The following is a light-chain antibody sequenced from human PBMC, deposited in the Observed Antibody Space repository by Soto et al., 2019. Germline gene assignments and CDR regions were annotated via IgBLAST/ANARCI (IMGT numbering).Light chain of an antibody. Sequence: QSALTQRASVSGSPGQSITISCTGTISDIGDYNYVSWYQQHPGKAPKLMIYDVSNRPSGVSNRFSGSKSGYTASLTISGLQPEDEADYYCSSYRSSSPLVVFGGGTKLTVL. CDR2: DVS. CDR1: ISDIGDYNY. J-gene: IGLJ2*01. V-gene: IGLV2-14*03. CDR3: SSYRSSSPLVV.